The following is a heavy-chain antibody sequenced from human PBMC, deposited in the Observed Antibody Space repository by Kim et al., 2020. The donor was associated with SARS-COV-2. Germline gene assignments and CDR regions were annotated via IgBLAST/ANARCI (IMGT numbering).Heavy chain of an antibody. V-gene: IGHV3-30*04. CDR2: ITYDGSNI. D-gene: IGHD2-2*01. CDR1: GFTFSNYA. Sequence: GGSLRLSCAASGFTFSNYAMFWVRQAPGKGLEWVALITYDGSNIYYADSVKGRFTISRDNSKSTLYLQMNSLRGADTAVYFCARKPTTSGWSYYFDYWGQGTLVTVST. J-gene: IGHJ4*01. CDR3: ARKPTTSGWSYYFDY.